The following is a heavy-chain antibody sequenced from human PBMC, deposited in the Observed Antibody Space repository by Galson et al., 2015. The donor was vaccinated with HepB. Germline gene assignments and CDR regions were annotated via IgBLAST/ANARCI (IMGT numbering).Heavy chain of an antibody. CDR2: IGISRDNI. Sequence: SLRLSCAVSGFTFSRYSMNWVRLAPGKGLEWVSYIGISRDNIGYADSVKGRFTISRDNAKNSLYLQLSSLRDEDTAVYYCARDLNWSFDYWGQGTLVTVSS. J-gene: IGHJ4*02. CDR1: GFTFSRYS. V-gene: IGHV3-48*02. CDR3: ARDLNWSFDY. D-gene: IGHD1-1*01.